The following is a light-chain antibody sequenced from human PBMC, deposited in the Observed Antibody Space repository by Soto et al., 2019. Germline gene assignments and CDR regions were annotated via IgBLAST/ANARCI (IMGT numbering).Light chain of an antibody. CDR3: SSYSTTSTLV. V-gene: IGLV2-14*01. Sequence: QSALTQPASVSGSPGQSITISCTGTSSDIGGYKYVSWYQHHPGRAPKFIIYDVSNRPSGVSNRFSGSKSDNTASLTISGLQAEDEADYYCSSYSTTSTLVFGSGTKLTVL. CDR2: DVS. CDR1: SSDIGGYKY. J-gene: IGLJ1*01.